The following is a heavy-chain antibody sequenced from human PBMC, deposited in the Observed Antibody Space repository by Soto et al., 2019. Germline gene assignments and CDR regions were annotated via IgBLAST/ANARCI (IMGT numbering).Heavy chain of an antibody. CDR3: AKDYDFWSGYLYYFDY. D-gene: IGHD3-3*01. J-gene: IGHJ4*02. V-gene: IGHV3-23*01. Sequence: EVQLLESGGGLVQPGGSLRLSCAASGFTFRSYAMRWVRQAPVKGLEWVSAISSSGGSTYYADSVKGRFTISRDNSKNTLYLQMNSLRAEDTAVYYCAKDYDFWSGYLYYFDYWGQGTLVTVSS. CDR2: ISSSGGST. CDR1: GFTFRSYA.